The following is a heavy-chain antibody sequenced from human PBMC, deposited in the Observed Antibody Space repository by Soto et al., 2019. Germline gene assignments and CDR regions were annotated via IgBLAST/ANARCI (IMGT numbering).Heavy chain of an antibody. CDR2: IIPIFGTA. CDR3: ARDTTYYYDSSGYIPSYFDY. CDR1: GGTFSSYA. D-gene: IGHD3-22*01. J-gene: IGHJ4*02. V-gene: IGHV1-69*13. Sequence: SVKVSCKASGGTFSSYAISWVRQAPGQGLEWMGGIIPIFGTANYAQKFQGRVTITADESTSTAYMELSSLRSEDTAVYYCARDTTYYYDSSGYIPSYFDYWGQGTLVTVSS.